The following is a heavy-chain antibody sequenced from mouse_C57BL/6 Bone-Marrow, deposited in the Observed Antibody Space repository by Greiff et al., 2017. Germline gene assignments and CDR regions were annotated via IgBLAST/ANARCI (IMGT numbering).Heavy chain of an antibody. CDR2: ISYDGSN. J-gene: IGHJ4*01. Sequence: VQLKESGPGLVKPSQSLSLTCSVTGYSITSGYYWNWIRQFPGNKLEWMGYISYDGSNNYNPSLKNRISIHRDKSKNLFFLKLNSVTTEDTATYYCAREGRSGRYYYAMDYWGQGTSVTVSS. CDR1: GYSITSGYY. V-gene: IGHV3-6*01. CDR3: AREGRSGRYYYAMDY.